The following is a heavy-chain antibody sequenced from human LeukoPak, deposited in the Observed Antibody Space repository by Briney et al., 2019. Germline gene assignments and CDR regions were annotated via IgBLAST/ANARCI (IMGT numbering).Heavy chain of an antibody. CDR3: ARGGRRRYQLLSTPSFDP. V-gene: IGHV1-69*02. J-gene: IGHJ5*02. D-gene: IGHD2-2*01. CDR1: GGTFSSYT. Sequence: SVKVSCKASGGTFSSYTISWVRQAPGQGLEWMGRIIPILGIANYAQKFQGRVTITADKSTSTAYMELSSLRSEDTAVYYCARGGRRRYQLLSTPSFDPWGKETLVTVSS. CDR2: IIPILGIA.